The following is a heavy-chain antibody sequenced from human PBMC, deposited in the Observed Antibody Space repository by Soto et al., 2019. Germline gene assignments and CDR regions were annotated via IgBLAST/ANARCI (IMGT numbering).Heavy chain of an antibody. CDR3: ATTPSGWGEFDY. CDR2: ISATFGTT. CDR1: GGKFSSYT. Sequence: QVQLGQSGAEVKKPGSSVKVSCKASGGKFSSYTFSWVRQAPGQGLECMGQISATFGTTNYAQKVKGRLTITADKSTSTLSMELSSLRSDDTAIYFCATTPSGWGEFDYWGQGTLVTVSS. V-gene: IGHV1-69*14. D-gene: IGHD6-19*01. J-gene: IGHJ4*02.